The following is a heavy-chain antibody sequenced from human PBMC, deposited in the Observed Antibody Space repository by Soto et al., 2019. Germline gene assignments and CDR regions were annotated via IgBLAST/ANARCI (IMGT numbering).Heavy chain of an antibody. CDR2: IYTGGSA. CDR1: GVTDSNMY. D-gene: IGHD3-16*01. CDR3: ASVRGADDYYGMDV. V-gene: IGHV3-53*04. Sequence: EVQLVESGGGLVQPGGSLRLSCAASGVTDSNMYMSWVRRSPGKGLEWVSVIYTGGSAFYADSVKGRFTISRHNSKNTLYLQMQSLTAEDTAVYYCASVRGADDYYGMDVWGRGATVTVSS. J-gene: IGHJ6*02.